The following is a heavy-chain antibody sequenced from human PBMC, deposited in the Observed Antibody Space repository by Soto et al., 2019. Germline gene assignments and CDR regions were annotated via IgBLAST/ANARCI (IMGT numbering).Heavy chain of an antibody. D-gene: IGHD6-19*01. CDR1: GFTFSNYW. CDR3: ARGSGWYFY. Sequence: EVQLVESGGGLVQPGGSLRLSCAASGFTFSNYWMSWVRQAPGKGLEWGANIKPDGSEKYYVDSLKGRFTISRDNAKNSLYLQMNSLRAEDTAVYYCARGSGWYFYWGQGTLVTVSS. V-gene: IGHV3-7*01. CDR2: IKPDGSEK. J-gene: IGHJ4*02.